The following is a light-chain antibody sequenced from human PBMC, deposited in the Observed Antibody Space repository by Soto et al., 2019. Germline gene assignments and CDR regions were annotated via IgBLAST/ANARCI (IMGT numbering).Light chain of an antibody. CDR2: GAS. Sequence: EIVLTQSPGTLSLSPGERATLSCRASQSVSSSYLAWYQQKPGQAPRLLIYGASTRATGISDRFSGSGSGTDFSLTISRLEPEDFAVYYCQQYGKSPQITFGQGTRLEIK. J-gene: IGKJ5*01. CDR3: QQYGKSPQIT. V-gene: IGKV3-20*01. CDR1: QSVSSSY.